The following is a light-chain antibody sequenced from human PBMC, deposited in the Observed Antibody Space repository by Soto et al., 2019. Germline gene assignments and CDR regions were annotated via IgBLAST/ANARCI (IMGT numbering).Light chain of an antibody. J-gene: IGKJ5*01. Sequence: DIELTQSPGTLSLSPGERATLSCRASQSVSSSYLAWYQQKPGQAPRLLIYGASSRATGIPDRFSGSGSGTDFTLTISSLEPEDFAVYYCQQYGSSLITFGQGTRLEIK. V-gene: IGKV3-20*01. CDR1: QSVSSSY. CDR3: QQYGSSLIT. CDR2: GAS.